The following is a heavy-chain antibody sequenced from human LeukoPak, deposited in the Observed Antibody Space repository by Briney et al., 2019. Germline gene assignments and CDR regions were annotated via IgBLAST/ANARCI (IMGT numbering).Heavy chain of an antibody. CDR3: VRDGRRENNGDAFDI. CDR1: AGSITYSF. D-gene: IGHD1/OR15-1a*01. CDR2: FHTSGDL. J-gene: IGHJ3*02. Sequence: SETLSLTCSVSAGSITYSFWSWIRQSAGKGLEWIGRFHTSGDLNYNPSLRSRVSISVDTSKNQFSLKMNSVTAADTAMYYCVRDGRRENNGDAFDIWGQGTMVTVSS. V-gene: IGHV4-4*07.